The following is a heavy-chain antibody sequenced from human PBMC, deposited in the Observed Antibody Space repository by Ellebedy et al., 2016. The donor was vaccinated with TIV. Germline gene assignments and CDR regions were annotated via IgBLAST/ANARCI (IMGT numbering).Heavy chain of an antibody. CDR2: IYYSGST. D-gene: IGHD1-26*01. J-gene: IGHJ4*02. V-gene: IGHV4-39*07. Sequence: MPSETLSLTCTVSGDSISSSSHYWGWIRQPPGKGLEWIGSIYYSGSTYYNPSLKSRVTMSVDTSKNQFSLKLSSVTAADTAVYYCVRWVGHFDFWGQGTLVTVSS. CDR1: GDSISSSSHY. CDR3: VRWVGHFDF.